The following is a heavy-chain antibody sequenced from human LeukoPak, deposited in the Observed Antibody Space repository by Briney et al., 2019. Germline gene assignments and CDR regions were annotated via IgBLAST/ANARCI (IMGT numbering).Heavy chain of an antibody. CDR1: GFTFSSYG. CDR3: ARGYDSSGYSSRSWFDP. CDR2: INHSGST. V-gene: IGHV4-34*01. D-gene: IGHD3-22*01. Sequence: GSLRLSCAASGFTFSSYGMSWIRQPPGKGLEWIGEINHSGSTTYNPSLKSRVTISVDTSKNQFSLKVSSVIAADTAMYYCARGYDSSGYSSRSWFDPWGQGTLVTVSS. J-gene: IGHJ5*02.